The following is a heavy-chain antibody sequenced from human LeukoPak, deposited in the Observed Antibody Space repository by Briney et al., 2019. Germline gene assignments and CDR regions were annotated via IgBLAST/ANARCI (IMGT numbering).Heavy chain of an antibody. V-gene: IGHV4-30-2*01. CDR2: IYHSGST. CDR3: ERGDAFDI. J-gene: IGHJ3*02. Sequence: SETLSLTCAVSGGSISSGGYSWSWIRQPPGKGLEWIGYIYHSGSTYYNPSLKSRVTISVDRSKNQFSLKLSSVTAADTAVYYCERGDAFDIWGQGTMVTLSS. CDR1: GGSISSGGYS.